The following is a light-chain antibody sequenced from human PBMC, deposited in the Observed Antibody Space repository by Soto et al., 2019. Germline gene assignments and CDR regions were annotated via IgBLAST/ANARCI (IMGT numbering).Light chain of an antibody. CDR1: SSDVGGYKY. V-gene: IGLV2-8*01. CDR3: SSYAGSSWV. J-gene: IGLJ3*02. Sequence: QSALTQPPSASGSPGQSVTISCTGTSSDVGGYKYVSWYQQHPGKAPKFMIYEVSKRPSGVPDRFSGSKSGDTASLTISGLQAEEEADYYCSSYAGSSWVFGGGTKLTVL. CDR2: EVS.